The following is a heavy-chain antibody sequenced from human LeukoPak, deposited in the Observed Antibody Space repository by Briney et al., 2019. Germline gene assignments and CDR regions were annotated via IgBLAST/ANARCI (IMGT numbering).Heavy chain of an antibody. J-gene: IGHJ6*02. CDR3: ALDWGKWELPRYYYYYGMDV. Sequence: SVKVSCKASGGTFSSYAISWVRQAPGQGLEWMGGIIPIFGTANYAQKFQGRVTITADESTSTAYMELSSLRSEDTAVYYCALDWGKWELPRYYYYYGMDVWGQGTTVAVSS. V-gene: IGHV1-69*13. CDR2: IIPIFGTA. CDR1: GGTFSSYA. D-gene: IGHD1-26*01.